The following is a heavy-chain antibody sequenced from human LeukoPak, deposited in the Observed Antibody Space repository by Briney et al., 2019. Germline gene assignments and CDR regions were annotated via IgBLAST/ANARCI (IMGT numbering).Heavy chain of an antibody. Sequence: PGGSLGLSCAASGFTFSDYYMSWIRQAPGKGLEWVSYISSSGSTIYYADSVKGRFTISRDNAKNSLYLQMNSLRAEDTAVYYCARDDSSGYYFDYWGQGTLVAVSS. V-gene: IGHV3-11*04. J-gene: IGHJ4*02. D-gene: IGHD3-22*01. CDR1: GFTFSDYY. CDR3: ARDDSSGYYFDY. CDR2: ISSSGSTI.